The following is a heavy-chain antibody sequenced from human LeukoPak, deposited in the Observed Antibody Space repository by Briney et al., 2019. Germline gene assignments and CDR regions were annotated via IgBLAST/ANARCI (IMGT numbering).Heavy chain of an antibody. Sequence: ASVKVSCKASGYTFTSYYMHWVRQAPGQGLEWMGIISPSGGSTSYAQKFQGRVTMTRDMSTSTVYMELSSLRSEDTAVYYCARANYYDSSGYYGGFDYWGQGTLVTVSS. CDR1: GYTFTSYY. J-gene: IGHJ4*02. V-gene: IGHV1-46*01. CDR2: ISPSGGST. CDR3: ARANYYDSSGYYGGFDY. D-gene: IGHD3-22*01.